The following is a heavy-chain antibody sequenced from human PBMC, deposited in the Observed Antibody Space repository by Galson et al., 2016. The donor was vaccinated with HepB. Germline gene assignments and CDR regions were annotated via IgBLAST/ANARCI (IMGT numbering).Heavy chain of an antibody. CDR1: GGTFSNYG. CDR3: GRRGARTTGENYYYYAMDV. V-gene: IGHV1-69*13. D-gene: IGHD1-1*01. J-gene: IGHJ6*02. Sequence: SVKVSCKASGGTFSNYGISWVRQAPGQGLEWMGGIIPIYGTGQYAQKFQGRVTITADESTSTAYMELSSLRSEDTAVYYCGRRGARTTGENYYYYAMDVWGQGTTVTVSS. CDR2: IIPIYGTG.